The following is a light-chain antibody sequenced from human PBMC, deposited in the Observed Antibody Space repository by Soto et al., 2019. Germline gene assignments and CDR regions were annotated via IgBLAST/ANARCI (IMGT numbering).Light chain of an antibody. CDR3: QQRSNWPPVLT. V-gene: IGKV3-11*01. CDR1: QSVSSY. CDR2: DAS. J-gene: IGKJ4*01. Sequence: EIVLTQSPATLSLSPGERATLSCRASQSVSSYLAWYQQKPGQAPRLLNYDASNRATGIPARFSGSGSGTDFTLTISSLEPEDFAVYYCQQRSNWPPVLTFGGGTKVEIK.